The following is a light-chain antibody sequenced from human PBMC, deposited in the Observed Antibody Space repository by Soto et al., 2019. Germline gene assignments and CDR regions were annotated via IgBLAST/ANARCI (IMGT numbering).Light chain of an antibody. J-gene: IGKJ1*01. CDR1: QTIGSW. Sequence: DIQMTQSPSTLSGSVGDRVTITCRASQTIGSWLAWYQQKPGKAPKLLIYNASTLKSGVPSRFSGSGSGTEFTLTISSLQPDDFATYYYQHYNSYSEAFGQGTKVQLK. CDR3: QHYNSYSEA. V-gene: IGKV1-5*03. CDR2: NAS.